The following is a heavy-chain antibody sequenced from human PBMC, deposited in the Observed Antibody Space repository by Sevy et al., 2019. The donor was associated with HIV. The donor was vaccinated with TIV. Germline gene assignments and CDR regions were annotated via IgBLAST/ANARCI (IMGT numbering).Heavy chain of an antibody. D-gene: IGHD2-15*01. CDR1: GFTFSNYA. Sequence: GGSLRLSCAASGFTFSNYAMSWVRQAPGKGLEWVSSISGGSGSTYYADSVKGRFPISRDNSTNTLYLQMNSLRAEDTAVYYCAKWGVVASYYYYYYMDVWGQGTTVTVSS. CDR3: AKWGVVASYYYYYYMDV. CDR2: ISGGSGST. J-gene: IGHJ6*02. V-gene: IGHV3-23*01.